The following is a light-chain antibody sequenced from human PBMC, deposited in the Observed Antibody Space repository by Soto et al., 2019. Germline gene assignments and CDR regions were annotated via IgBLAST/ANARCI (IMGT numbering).Light chain of an antibody. CDR1: SSNIGNNY. CDR2: ENN. CDR3: GTWDSSLSAVV. V-gene: IGLV1-51*01. J-gene: IGLJ2*01. Sequence: QSVLTQPPSVSAAPGQKVTISCSGSSSNIGNNYVSWYQQLPGTAPKLLIYENNKRPSGIPDRFSGSKSGTSATLGITGLQTGDEADYYCGTWDSSLSAVVFGGGTKAHRP.